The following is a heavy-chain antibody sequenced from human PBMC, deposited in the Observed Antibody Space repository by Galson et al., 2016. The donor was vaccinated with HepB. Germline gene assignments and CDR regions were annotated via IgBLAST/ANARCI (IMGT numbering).Heavy chain of an antibody. V-gene: IGHV4-31*03. CDR1: GDSISNDGNY. J-gene: IGHJ4*02. Sequence: TLSLTCTVSGDSISNDGNYWSWTRQHPGKGLEFIGYIYHSGSTYYNPSLRSRVTISVDMSENQFSLKLSSVTAGDTAVYYCARYFDHWGQGILVTFSS. CDR2: IYHSGST. CDR3: ARYFDH.